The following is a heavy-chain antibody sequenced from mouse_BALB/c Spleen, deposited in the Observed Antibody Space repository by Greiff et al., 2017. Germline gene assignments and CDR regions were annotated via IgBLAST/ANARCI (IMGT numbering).Heavy chain of an antibody. Sequence: VQLQQSGAELAKPGASVKMSCKASGYTFTSYWMHWVKQRPGQGLEWIGYINPSTGYTEYNQKFKDKATLTADKSSSTAYMQLSSLTSEDSAVYYCARSYYGSSSGAMDYWGQGTSVTVSS. D-gene: IGHD1-1*01. J-gene: IGHJ4*01. CDR2: INPSTGYT. V-gene: IGHV1-7*01. CDR3: ARSYYGSSSGAMDY. CDR1: GYTFTSYW.